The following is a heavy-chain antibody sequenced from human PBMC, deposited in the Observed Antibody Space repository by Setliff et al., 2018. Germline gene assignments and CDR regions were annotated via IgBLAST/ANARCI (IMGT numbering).Heavy chain of an antibody. Sequence: PGGSLRLSCSTSGFTFRDYAMSWVRQAPGKGLEWVGFIRSKVCGATTEYAASVKGRFTISRDDSKSVAYLQMSSLKTEDTAVYYCSRIVYGGGKFSNCWFDPWGQGTLVTVSS. CDR2: IRSKVCGATT. CDR3: SRIVYGGGKFSNCWFDP. D-gene: IGHD3-16*01. CDR1: GFTFRDYA. J-gene: IGHJ5*02. V-gene: IGHV3-49*04.